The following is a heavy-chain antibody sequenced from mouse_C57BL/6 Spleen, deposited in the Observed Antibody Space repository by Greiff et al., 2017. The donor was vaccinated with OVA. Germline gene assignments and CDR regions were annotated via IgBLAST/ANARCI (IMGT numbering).Heavy chain of an antibody. D-gene: IGHD2-13*01. Sequence: EVKLMESGPGLVKPSQSLSLTCSVTGYSITSGYYWNWIRQFPGNKLEWMGYISYDGSNNYNPSLKNRISITRDTSKNQFFLKLNSVTTEDTATYYCARYGDYPAWLAYWGQGTLVTVSA. V-gene: IGHV3-6*01. CDR1: GYSITSGYY. CDR2: ISYDGSN. J-gene: IGHJ3*01. CDR3: ARYGDYPAWLAY.